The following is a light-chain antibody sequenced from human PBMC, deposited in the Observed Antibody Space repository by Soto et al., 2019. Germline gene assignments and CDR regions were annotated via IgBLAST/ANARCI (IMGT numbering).Light chain of an antibody. Sequence: QSALTQPASVSGSPGQSITISCTGTSSDVGDYNYVSWYQQHPGKAPKLMIYDVTNRPSGVSYRFSGSKSGNTASLTISGLQAEDEADYYCSSYTSASTYVFGTGTKVTVL. CDR2: DVT. V-gene: IGLV2-14*03. J-gene: IGLJ1*01. CDR1: SSDVGDYNY. CDR3: SSYTSASTYV.